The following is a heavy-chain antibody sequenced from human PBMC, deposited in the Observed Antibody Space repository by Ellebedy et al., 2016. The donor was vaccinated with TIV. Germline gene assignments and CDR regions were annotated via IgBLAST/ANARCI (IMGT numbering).Heavy chain of an antibody. Sequence: MPSETLSLTCIVSGGSISSSNNYWGWIRQPPGKGLEWIGSIYYSGSTYYNPSLKSRVTISVDTSKNQFSLKLSSVTAADTAVYYCARHVFGVGDYGGNWFDPWGQGTLVTVSS. D-gene: IGHD4-23*01. V-gene: IGHV4-39*01. CDR1: GGSISSSNNY. CDR3: ARHVFGVGDYGGNWFDP. CDR2: IYYSGST. J-gene: IGHJ5*02.